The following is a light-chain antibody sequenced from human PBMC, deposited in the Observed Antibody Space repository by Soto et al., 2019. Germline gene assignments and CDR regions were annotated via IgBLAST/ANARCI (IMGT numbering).Light chain of an antibody. CDR2: HAS. V-gene: IGKV3-15*01. CDR3: LQYHHWLLT. Sequence: EVVMTQSPATLSVSPGERATLSCRASQSVSSSLAWYQQKPGQAPRLLIYHASTWATGIPARFSGSGSGTDFTLTVTSLQSEDFAVFYCLQYHHWLLTFCGGTKVEF. CDR1: QSVSSS. J-gene: IGKJ4*01.